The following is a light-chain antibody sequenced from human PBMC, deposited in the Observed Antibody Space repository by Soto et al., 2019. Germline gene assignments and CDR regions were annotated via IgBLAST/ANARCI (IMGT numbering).Light chain of an antibody. J-gene: IGKJ1*01. CDR1: QSVLYSSNNKSY. Sequence: DTVMTQSPDSLAVSLGERATINCKSSQSVLYSSNNKSYLAWYQQKPGQPPRLLIYWASTRQSGVPDRFSGSGSGTDFTLTISSLQAEDVAVYYCQQYYSTPRTFGQGTKVEIK. CDR3: QQYYSTPRT. V-gene: IGKV4-1*01. CDR2: WAS.